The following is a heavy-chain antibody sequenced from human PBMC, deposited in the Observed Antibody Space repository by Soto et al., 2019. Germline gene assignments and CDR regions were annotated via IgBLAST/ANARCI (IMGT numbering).Heavy chain of an antibody. V-gene: IGHV2-26*01. CDR3: ARRHLAVAVSPWFDP. D-gene: IGHD3-16*01. CDR1: GLSITDSEMG. Sequence: QVTLKESGPVLVKPTETLTLRCTVSGLSITDSEMGVSWNRQPPGKALEWLAHIDSSGEKSYRTFLKSRLTISKDTSKSQIVLIMTNMDPADTATYYCARRHLAVAVSPWFDPWGQGILVTVSS. J-gene: IGHJ5*02. CDR2: IDSSGEK.